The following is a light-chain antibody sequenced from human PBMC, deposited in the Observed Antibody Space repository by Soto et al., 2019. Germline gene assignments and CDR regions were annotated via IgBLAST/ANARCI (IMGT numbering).Light chain of an antibody. V-gene: IGLV2-8*01. CDR3: SSYAGSNNFV. Sequence: QSALTQPASVSGSPGQSITISCTGTTSDIGAFDYVSWLQHRPDRAPQLIIYEVSYRPSGVPDRFSGSKSSNTASLTVSGLQAEDEADYYCSSYAGSNNFVFGTGTKLTVL. CDR1: TSDIGAFDY. J-gene: IGLJ1*01. CDR2: EVS.